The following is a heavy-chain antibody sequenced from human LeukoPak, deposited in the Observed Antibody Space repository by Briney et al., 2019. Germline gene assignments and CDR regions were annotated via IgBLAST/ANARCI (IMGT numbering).Heavy chain of an antibody. CDR1: GGSISSGGYY. CDR2: IYYSGST. D-gene: IGHD6-19*01. J-gene: IGHJ4*02. V-gene: IGHV4-30-4*08. Sequence: SETLSLTCTVSGGSISSGGYYWSWIRQPPGKGLEWIGYIYYSGSTYYNPSLKSRVTISVDTSKNQFSLKLSSVTAADTAVYYCARGAAVAVAPFDYWGQGTLVTVSS. CDR3: ARGAAVAVAPFDY.